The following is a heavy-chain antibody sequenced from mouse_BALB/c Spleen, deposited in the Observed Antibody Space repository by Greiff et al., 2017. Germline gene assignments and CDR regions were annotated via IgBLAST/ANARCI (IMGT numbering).Heavy chain of an antibody. CDR3: ARDGGFYAMDY. V-gene: IGHV5-6-3*01. J-gene: IGHJ4*01. CDR2: INSNGGST. Sequence: EVQLVESGGGLVQPGGSLKLSCAASGFTFSSYGMSWVRQTPDKRLELVATINSNGGSTYYPDSVKGRFTISRDNAKNTLYLQMSSLKSEDTAMYYCARDGGFYAMDYWGQGTSVTVSS. CDR1: GFTFSSYG.